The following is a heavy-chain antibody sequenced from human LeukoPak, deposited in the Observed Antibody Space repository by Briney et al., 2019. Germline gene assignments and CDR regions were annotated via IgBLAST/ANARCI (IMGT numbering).Heavy chain of an antibody. D-gene: IGHD5-18*01. Sequence: ASVKVSCKASGYTFTGYYMHWVRQAPGQGLEWMGWINPNSGGTNYAQKFQGRVTMTRDTSISTAYMELSRLRSDDTAAYYCARDSTSSGYSYGYWLYWGQGTLVTVSS. J-gene: IGHJ4*02. CDR1: GYTFTGYY. CDR3: ARDSTSSGYSYGYWLY. V-gene: IGHV1-2*02. CDR2: INPNSGGT.